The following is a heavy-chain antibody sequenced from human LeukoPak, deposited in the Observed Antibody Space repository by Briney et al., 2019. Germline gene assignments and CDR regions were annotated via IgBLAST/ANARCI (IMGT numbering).Heavy chain of an antibody. CDR3: ATDSSSYDAFDI. CDR2: IYYSGRT. Sequence: SETLSLTCTVSGYSISSGYYWGWIRQPPGKGLEWIGNIYYSGRTYYNPSLKSRVTISLDTSKNQFSLRLSSVTAADTAVYHCATDSSSYDAFDIWGQGTMVTVSS. J-gene: IGHJ3*02. V-gene: IGHV4-38-2*02. D-gene: IGHD6-6*01. CDR1: GYSISSGYY.